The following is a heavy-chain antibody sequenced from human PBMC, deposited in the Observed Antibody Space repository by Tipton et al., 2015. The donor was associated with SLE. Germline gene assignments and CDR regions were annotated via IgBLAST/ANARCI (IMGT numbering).Heavy chain of an antibody. CDR1: GFTFSNSW. Sequence: SLRLSCTASGFTFSNSWMSWVRQAPGKGLEWVGRIKSKTDGGTIDYAAPVKGRFTISRDDSKNTLYLQMNSLKTEDTAMYYCTRDSAWTIAVAGTAYWGQGTLVTVSS. CDR3: TRDSAWTIAVAGTAY. CDR2: IKSKTDGGTI. J-gene: IGHJ4*02. D-gene: IGHD6-19*01. V-gene: IGHV3-15*01.